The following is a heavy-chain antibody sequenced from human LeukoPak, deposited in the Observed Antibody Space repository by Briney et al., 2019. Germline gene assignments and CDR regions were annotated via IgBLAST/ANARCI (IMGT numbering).Heavy chain of an antibody. CDR3: ARHPGRSYYDSSGYYSLDAFDI. D-gene: IGHD3-22*01. J-gene: IGHJ3*02. CDR2: IYYSGST. V-gene: IGHV4-59*08. CDR1: GGSISSYY. Sequence: SETLSLTCTVTGGSISSYYWSWIRQPPGKGLEWIGYIYYSGSTNYNPSLKSRVTISVDTSKNQFSLKLSSVTAADTAVYYCARHPGRSYYDSSGYYSLDAFDIWGQGTMVTVSS.